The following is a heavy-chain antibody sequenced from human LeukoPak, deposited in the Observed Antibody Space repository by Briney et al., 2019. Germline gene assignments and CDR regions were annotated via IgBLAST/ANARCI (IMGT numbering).Heavy chain of an antibody. V-gene: IGHV3-9*01. CDR2: ITWNGGAR. CDR3: AKGGTDPAAPVDS. J-gene: IGHJ5*01. D-gene: IGHD2-2*01. Sequence: GGSLRLSCVASGFTYDDYAMHWVRQPPGKGLELVSTITWNGGARHYADSVKGRFTISRDNAKNSLFLLMNNLGSEDTAFYFCAKGGTDPAAPVDSWGQGTLVTVSS. CDR1: GFTYDDYA.